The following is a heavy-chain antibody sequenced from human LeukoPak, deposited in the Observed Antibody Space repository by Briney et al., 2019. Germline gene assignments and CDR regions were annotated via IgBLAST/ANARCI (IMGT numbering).Heavy chain of an antibody. CDR1: GYPXTGYY. V-gene: IGHV1-2*02. J-gene: IGHJ4*02. CDR3: AREISDYASAY. D-gene: IGHD4-17*01. Sequence: ASVKVSCKASGYPXTGYYIHWVRQAPGQGLEWMGWINPNSGGTNYAQKFQGRVTMTSDTSITTAYMDLSRLTSDDTAVYYCAREISDYASAYWGQGTLVTDSS. CDR2: INPNSGGT.